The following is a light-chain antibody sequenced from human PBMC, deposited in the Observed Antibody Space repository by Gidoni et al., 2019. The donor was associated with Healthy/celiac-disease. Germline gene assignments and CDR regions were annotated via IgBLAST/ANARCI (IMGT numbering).Light chain of an antibody. Sequence: DIKMTQSPSTLSASVEDRVTITCRASQSISSWLAWYQQKPGKAPKLLIYDASSLESGVPSRFSGSGSGTEFTLTISSLQPDDFATYYCQQYNSYLWTFGQGTKVEIK. CDR2: DAS. J-gene: IGKJ1*01. CDR1: QSISSW. V-gene: IGKV1-5*01. CDR3: QQYNSYLWT.